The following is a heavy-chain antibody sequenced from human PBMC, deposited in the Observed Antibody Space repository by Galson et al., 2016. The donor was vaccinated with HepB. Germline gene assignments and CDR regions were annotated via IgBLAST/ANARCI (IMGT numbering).Heavy chain of an antibody. CDR2: INQDGSEK. J-gene: IGHJ4*02. V-gene: IGHV3-7*02. Sequence: SLRLSCAASGFTLSSYWMSWVRQGPGKGLEWVANINQDGSEKYYVDSVKGRFTISRDNAKKSLYLQMNRLRAEDTAVYYCAKHYGSGSYYFDFWGQGTLVTVSS. CDR1: GFTLSSYW. CDR3: AKHYGSGSYYFDF. D-gene: IGHD3-10*01.